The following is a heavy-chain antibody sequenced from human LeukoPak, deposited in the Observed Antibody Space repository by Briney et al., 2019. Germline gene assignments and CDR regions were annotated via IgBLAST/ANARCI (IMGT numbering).Heavy chain of an antibody. J-gene: IGHJ4*02. CDR1: GGSISSHY. CDR2: INHSGST. CDR3: ARVTVAGNDY. Sequence: SETLSLTCTVSGGSISSHYWSWIRQPPGKGLEWIGEINHSGSTNYNPSLKSRVTISVDTSKNQFSLKLSSVTAADTAVYYCARVTVAGNDYWGQGTLVTVSS. D-gene: IGHD6-19*01. V-gene: IGHV4-34*01.